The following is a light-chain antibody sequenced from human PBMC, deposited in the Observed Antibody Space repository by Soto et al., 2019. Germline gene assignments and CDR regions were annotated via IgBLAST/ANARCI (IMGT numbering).Light chain of an antibody. CDR1: QSVSSN. J-gene: IGKJ1*01. V-gene: IGKV3-15*01. Sequence: EIVMTQSPATLSVSPGERATLSCRASQSVSSNLAWYQQKPGQAPRLLIYGASTRATGIPARFSGSGSGTEFTLTICSLQSEDFAVCYCQQYNNWPRTFGQGTKVEIK. CDR3: QQYNNWPRT. CDR2: GAS.